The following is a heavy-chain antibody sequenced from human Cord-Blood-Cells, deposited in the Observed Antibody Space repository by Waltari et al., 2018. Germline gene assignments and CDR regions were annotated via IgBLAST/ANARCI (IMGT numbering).Heavy chain of an antibody. CDR3: ARHHGAARPAKYWYCDL. CDR2: IYPGDATT. Sequence: EVQLVQSGAEVKKPGESVRISCTGSGASFPSSWIGWGRQMPGKGLDRMVVIYPGDATTRYRPAFQGQVTISPDKSISTAYLQWSSLKASDTAMYYCARHHGAARPAKYWYCDLWGRGTLVTVSS. D-gene: IGHD6-6*01. V-gene: IGHV5-51*01. CDR1: GASFPSSW. J-gene: IGHJ2*01.